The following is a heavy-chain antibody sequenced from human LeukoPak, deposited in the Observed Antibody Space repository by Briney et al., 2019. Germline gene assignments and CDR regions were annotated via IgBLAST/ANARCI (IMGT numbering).Heavy chain of an antibody. Sequence: PSETLSLTCAVSGGSISSGGYSWSWIRQPPGKGLEWIGYIYHSGSTYYNPSLKSRVTISVDRSKNQFSLKLSSVTAADTAVYYCASSIRPRSFDCWGQGTLVTVSS. CDR3: ASSIRPRSFDC. CDR2: IYHSGST. V-gene: IGHV4-30-2*01. CDR1: GGSISSGGYS. J-gene: IGHJ4*02.